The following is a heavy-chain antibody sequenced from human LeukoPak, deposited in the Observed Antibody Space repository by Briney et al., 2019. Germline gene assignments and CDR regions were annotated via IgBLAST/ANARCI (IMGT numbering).Heavy chain of an antibody. D-gene: IGHD2-15*01. CDR3: ASLTACSGGSCYPYYYYMDV. J-gene: IGHJ6*03. V-gene: IGHV1-69*05. CDR2: ITPIFGTA. Sequence: ASVKVSCKASGGTFSSYAISWVRQAPGQGLEWMGGITPIFGTANYAQKFQGRVTITTDESTSTAYMEPSSLRSEDTAVYYCASLTACSGGSCYPYYYYMDVWGKGPRSPSP. CDR1: GGTFSSYA.